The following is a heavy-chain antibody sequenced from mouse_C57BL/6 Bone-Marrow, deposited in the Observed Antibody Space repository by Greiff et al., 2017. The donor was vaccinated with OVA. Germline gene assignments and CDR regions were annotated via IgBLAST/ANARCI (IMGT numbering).Heavy chain of an antibody. CDR3: TRSYSNYYAMDY. CDR1: GYTFTDYA. Sequence: QVQLQQSGAELVRPGASVTLSCKASGYTFTDYAMHWVKQTPVHGLEWIGAIDPETGGTAYNQKFKGKAILTADKSSSTAYMELRSLTSEDSAVYYCTRSYSNYYAMDYWGQGTSVTVSS. D-gene: IGHD2-5*01. CDR2: IDPETGGT. V-gene: IGHV1-15*01. J-gene: IGHJ4*01.